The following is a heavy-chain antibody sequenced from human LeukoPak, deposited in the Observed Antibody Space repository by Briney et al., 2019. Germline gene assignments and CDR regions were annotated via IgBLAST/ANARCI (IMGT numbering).Heavy chain of an antibody. CDR2: INHSGST. CDR1: GGSFSGYY. CDR3: ARGLKRYSSSWYGY. J-gene: IGHJ4*02. V-gene: IGHV4-34*01. Sequence: PSETLSLTCAVYGGSFSGYYWSWIRQPPEKGLEWIGEINHSGSTNYNPSLKSRVTISVDTSKNQFSPKLSSVTAADTAVYYCARGLKRYSSSWYGYWGQGTLVTVSS. D-gene: IGHD6-13*01.